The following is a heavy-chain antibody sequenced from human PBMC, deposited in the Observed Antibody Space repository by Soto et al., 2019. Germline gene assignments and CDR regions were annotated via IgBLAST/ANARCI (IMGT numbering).Heavy chain of an antibody. CDR3: ARVGYYDFWSGYYRSQHDAFDI. D-gene: IGHD3-3*01. CDR2: IYYSGST. Sequence: SETLSLTCTVSGGSISSGGYYWSWIRQHPGKGLEWVGYIYYSGSTYYNPSLKSRVTISVDTSKNQFSLKLSSVTAADTAVYYCARVGYYDFWSGYYRSQHDAFDIWGQGTMVTVSS. V-gene: IGHV4-31*03. CDR1: GGSISSGGYY. J-gene: IGHJ3*02.